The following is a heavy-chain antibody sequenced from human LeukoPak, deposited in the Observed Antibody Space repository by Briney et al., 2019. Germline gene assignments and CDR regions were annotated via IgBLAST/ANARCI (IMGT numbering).Heavy chain of an antibody. V-gene: IGHV4-59*01. D-gene: IGHD2-2*01. Sequence: SETLSLTCTVSGGSISSYYWSWIRQPPGKGLEWIGYIYYSGSTNYNPSLKSRVTISVDTSKNQFSLKLSSVTAADTAVYYCARDPLQKEAAAISNWFDPWGQGTLVTVSS. J-gene: IGHJ5*02. CDR1: GGSISSYY. CDR3: ARDPLQKEAAAISNWFDP. CDR2: IYYSGST.